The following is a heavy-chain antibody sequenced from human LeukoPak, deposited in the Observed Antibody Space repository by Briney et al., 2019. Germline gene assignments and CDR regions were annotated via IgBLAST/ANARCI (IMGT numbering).Heavy chain of an antibody. CDR1: GDSISNVAYY. CDR2: IYYSGST. Sequence: SETLSLTCTVSGDSISNVAYYWTWIRQHPVKGLEWIGYIYYSGSTYYNPSLNSRVTISVDTSKNQFYLKLSSVTAADTAVYYCARERGGGGTNSFDYWGQGTLVTVSS. D-gene: IGHD3-16*01. J-gene: IGHJ4*02. V-gene: IGHV4-31*03. CDR3: ARERGGGGTNSFDY.